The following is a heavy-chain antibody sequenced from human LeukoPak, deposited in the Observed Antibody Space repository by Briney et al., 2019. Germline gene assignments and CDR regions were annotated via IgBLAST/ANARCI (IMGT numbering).Heavy chain of an antibody. Sequence: PSETLSLTCTVSGGSISSYYWSWIRQPPGKGQEWIGYIYYSGSTHYSPSLKSRVTISVDTSKNQFSLKLSSVTAADTAVYYCARHSATYPHYFDYWGQGTLVSVSS. D-gene: IGHD6-19*01. V-gene: IGHV4-59*08. CDR3: ARHSATYPHYFDY. CDR2: IYYSGST. J-gene: IGHJ4*02. CDR1: GGSISSYY.